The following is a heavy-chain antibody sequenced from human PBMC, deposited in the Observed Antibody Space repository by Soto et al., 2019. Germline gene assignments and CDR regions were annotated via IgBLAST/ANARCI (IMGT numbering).Heavy chain of an antibody. CDR1: GGSFSGYY. J-gene: IGHJ6*02. Sequence: SETLSLTCAVYGGSFSGYYWSWIRQPPGKGLEWIGEINHSGSTNYNPSLKSRVTISVDMYKNQFSLKLSSVTAADTAVYYCARVKGYYYGMDVWGQGTTVTVSS. V-gene: IGHV4-34*01. CDR2: INHSGST. CDR3: ARVKGYYYGMDV.